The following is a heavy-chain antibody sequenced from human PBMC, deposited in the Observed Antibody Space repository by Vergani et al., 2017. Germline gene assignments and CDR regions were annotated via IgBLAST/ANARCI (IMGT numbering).Heavy chain of an antibody. CDR1: GFTFSSYA. CDR3: ARDGGPRGDYDY. V-gene: IGHV3-23*04. Sequence: EVQLVESGGGLVQPGGSLRLSCAASGFTFSSYAMSWVRQAPGKGLEWVSAISGSGGSTYYADSVTGRFTISRDNSKNTLYLQMNSLRAEDTAVYYCARDGGPRGDYDYWGQGTLVTVSS. D-gene: IGHD3-16*01. J-gene: IGHJ4*02. CDR2: ISGSGGST.